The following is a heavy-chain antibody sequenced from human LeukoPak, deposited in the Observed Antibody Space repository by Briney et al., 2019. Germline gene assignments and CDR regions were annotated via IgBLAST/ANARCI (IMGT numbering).Heavy chain of an antibody. Sequence: ASVKVSCKASGYTFTGYYMHWVRQAPGQGLEWMGWINPNSGGTNYARKFQGRVTMTRDTSISTAYMELSRLRSDDTAVYYCARRVRSYGMDVWGQGTTVTVSS. CDR1: GYTFTGYY. V-gene: IGHV1-2*02. CDR3: ARRVRSYGMDV. J-gene: IGHJ6*02. CDR2: INPNSGGT.